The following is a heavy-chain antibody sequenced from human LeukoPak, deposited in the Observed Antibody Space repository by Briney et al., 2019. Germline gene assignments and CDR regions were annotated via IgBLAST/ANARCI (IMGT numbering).Heavy chain of an antibody. CDR1: GITFSSSA. J-gene: IGHJ4*02. D-gene: IGHD3-22*01. CDR3: ARNYYDGSGYSFYAH. V-gene: IGHV3-23*01. Sequence: GGSLRLSCVAAGITFSSSAMSWVRQAPGKGLEWVSHISNTGATTYYADSVKGRFTISRDNSKNTLYLQMNSLRPEDTATYYCARNYYDGSGYSFYAHWGQGTLVTVSS. CDR2: ISNTGATT.